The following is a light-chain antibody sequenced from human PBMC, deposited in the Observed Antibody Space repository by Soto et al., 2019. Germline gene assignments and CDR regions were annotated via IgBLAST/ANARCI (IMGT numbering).Light chain of an antibody. J-gene: IGKJ1*01. Sequence: DIQMTQSPSTLSASVGDSVTITCRASQSISNWLAWYQQKPGKAPKLLIYDASSLESGVPSRFSGSGSGTEFTLTISGLQPDDFATYYCQQYNSYSPVTFGQGTKVEIK. V-gene: IGKV1-5*01. CDR2: DAS. CDR3: QQYNSYSPVT. CDR1: QSISNW.